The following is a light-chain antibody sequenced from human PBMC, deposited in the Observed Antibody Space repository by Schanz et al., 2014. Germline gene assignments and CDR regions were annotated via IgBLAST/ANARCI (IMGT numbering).Light chain of an antibody. CDR2: STN. CDR1: SSNIGTNT. V-gene: IGLV1-44*01. J-gene: IGLJ3*02. Sequence: QSVLTQPPSASGTPGQRVTISCSGSSSNIGTNTVIWYQQLPGTAPKLLIHSTNQRPSGVPDRFSGSKSGTSASLAIIGLQSEDEADYFCATWDGSFGVFGGGTKLTVL. CDR3: ATWDGSFGV.